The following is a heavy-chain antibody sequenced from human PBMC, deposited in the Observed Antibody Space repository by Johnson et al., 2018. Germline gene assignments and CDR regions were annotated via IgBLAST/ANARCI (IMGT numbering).Heavy chain of an antibody. CDR1: TFTFSGYT. J-gene: IGHJ3*02. CDR3: TREARGTTGAFDI. CDR2: ISYDGSQK. Sequence: VQLLESGGGVVQPGRSLRLSCAASTFTFSGYTMHWVRQAPGKGLEWVAVISYDGSQKYYADSVKGRFTISRDNFKNTLYLQMNSLRPEDTTMYYCTREARGTTGAFDIWGQGTMVTVSS. V-gene: IGHV3-30-3*01. D-gene: IGHD1-7*01.